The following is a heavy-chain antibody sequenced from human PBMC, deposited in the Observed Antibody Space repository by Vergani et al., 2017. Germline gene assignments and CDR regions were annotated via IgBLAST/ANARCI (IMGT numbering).Heavy chain of an antibody. D-gene: IGHD1-26*01. V-gene: IGHV3-74*01. CDR1: GFTVSSYW. CDR2: INSDGSST. CDR3: AREKEWELRGFDY. J-gene: IGHJ4*02. Sequence: EVQLVESGGGLVQPGGSLRLSCAASGFTVSSYWMHWVRQAPGKGLVWVSRINSDGSSTSYADSVKGRFTISRDNAKNTLYLQMNSLRAEDTAVYYCAREKEWELRGFDYWGQGTLVTVSS.